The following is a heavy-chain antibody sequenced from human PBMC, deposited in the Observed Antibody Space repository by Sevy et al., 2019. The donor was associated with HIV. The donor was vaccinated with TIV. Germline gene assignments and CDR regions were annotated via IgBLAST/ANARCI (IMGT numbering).Heavy chain of an antibody. CDR1: GFTFSSYS. CDR2: ISSSSSYI. Sequence: GGSLRLSCAASGFTFSSYSMNWVRQAPGKGLEWVSSISSSSSYIYYADSVKGRFTISRDNAKNSLYLQMNSLRAEDTAVYYCARDRHTLPAEDYYYMDVWGKGTTVTVSS. V-gene: IGHV3-21*01. CDR3: ARDRHTLPAEDYYYMDV. J-gene: IGHJ6*03. D-gene: IGHD2-2*01.